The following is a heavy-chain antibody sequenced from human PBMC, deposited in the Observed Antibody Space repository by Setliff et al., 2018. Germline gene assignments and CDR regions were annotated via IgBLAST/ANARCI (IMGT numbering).Heavy chain of an antibody. D-gene: IGHD3-3*01. CDR2: IGVYSGNT. V-gene: IGHV1-18*01. CDR3: MRLVRFCSRTVCQRTSGDEA. CDR1: GYTFRQSI. J-gene: IGHJ5*02. Sequence: EASVKVSCKASGYTFRQSIVSWVRQAPGQGLEWLGWIGVYSGNTYSAQRFQGRVSLTTDESTNTAYLELRGLRSDDTAVYYCMRLVRFCSRTVCQRTSGDEAWGQGTLVTVS.